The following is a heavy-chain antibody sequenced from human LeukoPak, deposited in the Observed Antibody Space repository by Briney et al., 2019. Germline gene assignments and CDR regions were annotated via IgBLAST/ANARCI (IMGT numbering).Heavy chain of an antibody. D-gene: IGHD1-14*01. Sequence: HAGGSLRLSCAASGFTFSSYGMHWVRQAPGKGLEWVAVIWYDGSNKYYADSVKGRFTISRDNSKNTVYLQMNSLRVEDTAVYYCADYRKPQGLDYWGQGTLVTVSS. CDR2: IWYDGSNK. CDR3: ADYRKPQGLDY. V-gene: IGHV3-33*01. J-gene: IGHJ4*02. CDR1: GFTFSSYG.